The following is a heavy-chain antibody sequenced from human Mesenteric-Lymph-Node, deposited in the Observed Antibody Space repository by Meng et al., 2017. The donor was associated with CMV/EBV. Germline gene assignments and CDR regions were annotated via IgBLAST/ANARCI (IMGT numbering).Heavy chain of an antibody. CDR2: MNPNSGNT. J-gene: IGHJ6*02. Sequence: ASVKVSCKASGYTFSSYDINWVRQATGQGLEWMGWMNPNSGNTGYAQKFQGRVTMTTNTSTSTAYMELSSLRSEDTAVYYCASGGETIVVVPAAIVPYYYYGMGVWGQGTTVTVSS. D-gene: IGHD2-2*02. CDR1: GYTFSSYD. V-gene: IGHV1-8*01. CDR3: ASGGETIVVVPAAIVPYYYYGMGV.